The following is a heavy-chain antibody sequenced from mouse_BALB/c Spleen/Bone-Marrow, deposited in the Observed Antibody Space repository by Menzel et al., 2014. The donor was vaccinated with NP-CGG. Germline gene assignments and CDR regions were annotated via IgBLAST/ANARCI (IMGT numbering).Heavy chain of an antibody. CDR2: IEPVNGNI. J-gene: IGHJ3*01. CDR3: APYYYGRWFAN. Sequence: EVQRVEAAAELVEPGASVKLSCTASGFNIKDTYMHWVKQRPEQRLYWIGRIEPVNGNIKYDPKFQGKATITADTSSNTHYLQLSSLTSEDTAVYYCAPYYYGRWFANWGQGTLVTVSA. D-gene: IGHD1-1*01. V-gene: IGHV14-3*02. CDR1: GFNIKDTY.